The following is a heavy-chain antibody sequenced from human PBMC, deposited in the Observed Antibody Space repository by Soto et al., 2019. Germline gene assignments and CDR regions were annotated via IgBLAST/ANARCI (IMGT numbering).Heavy chain of an antibody. Sequence: GKSVTLSCSASGFMFSSYAMYWVRQAPGKGLEYVSSISTNGGSTHYADSVKGRFTISRDNSKNTQYLQMSSLRADDTAVYYCVKGEYYYDSSGYYPFDYWGQGT. CDR3: VKGEYYYDSSGYYPFDY. CDR1: GFMFSSYA. V-gene: IGHV3-64D*06. J-gene: IGHJ4*02. D-gene: IGHD3-22*01. CDR2: ISTNGGST.